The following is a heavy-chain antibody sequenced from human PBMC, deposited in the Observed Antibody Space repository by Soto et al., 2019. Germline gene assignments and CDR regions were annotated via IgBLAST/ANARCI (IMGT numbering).Heavy chain of an antibody. D-gene: IGHD6-19*01. Sequence: QMQLQESGPGLVKPSETLSLTCAVSSASIISEQRWSWVRQPPGKGLEWIGEINHSGSTNNNPSLRSRVTMSVDKSKNQFSLNLNSVTAADTAVDYCARSFGWYAIDQWGQGTLDSVSS. J-gene: IGHJ4*02. CDR2: INHSGST. CDR3: ARSFGWYAIDQ. CDR1: SASIISEQR. V-gene: IGHV4-4*02.